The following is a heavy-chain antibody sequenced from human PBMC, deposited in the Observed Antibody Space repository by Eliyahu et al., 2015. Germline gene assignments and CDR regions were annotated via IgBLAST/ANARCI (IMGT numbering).Heavy chain of an antibody. D-gene: IGHD3-10*01. V-gene: IGHV4-61*01. Sequence: QVQLQESGPGLVKPSEXLSLXCXVSGXXVSSGSYYWNWXRQPPGKGLEWIGDIYHSGITKYNPSLKSRVTVSLDTSKNQFSLKLTSVTATDTAVYYCARISLITVRSDYAMDVWGQGTTVTVSS. J-gene: IGHJ6*02. CDR2: IYHSGIT. CDR3: ARISLITVRSDYAMDV. CDR1: GXXVSSGSYY.